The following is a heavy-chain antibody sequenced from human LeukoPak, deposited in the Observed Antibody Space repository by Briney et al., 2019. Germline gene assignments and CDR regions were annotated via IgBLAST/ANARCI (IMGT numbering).Heavy chain of an antibody. CDR1: VGSMSSGYYS. J-gene: IGHJ4*02. CDR2: IYYSGST. D-gene: IGHD1-26*01. CDR3: ARRSGTPFDY. Sequence: SQTLSLNCTVSVGSMSSGYYSWSWIRQPPGKGLEWIGSIYYSGSTYYNPSLKSRVTISVDTSKNQFSLKLSSVTAADTAVYYCARRSGTPFDYWGQGTLVTVSS. V-gene: IGHV4-30-2*03.